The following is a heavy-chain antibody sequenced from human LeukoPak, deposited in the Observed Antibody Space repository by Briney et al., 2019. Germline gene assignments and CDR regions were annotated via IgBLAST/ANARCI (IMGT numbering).Heavy chain of an antibody. CDR2: INSDGSST. J-gene: IGHJ6*02. CDR1: GFTFSSYW. V-gene: IGHV3-74*01. Sequence: PGGSLRPSCAASGFTFSSYWMHWVRQAPGKGLVWVSRINSDGSSTSYADSVKGRFTISRDNAKNTLYLQMNSLRAEDTAVYYCAKEPATGVHYYYGMDVWGQGTTVTVSS. CDR3: AKEPATGVHYYYGMDV. D-gene: IGHD7-27*01.